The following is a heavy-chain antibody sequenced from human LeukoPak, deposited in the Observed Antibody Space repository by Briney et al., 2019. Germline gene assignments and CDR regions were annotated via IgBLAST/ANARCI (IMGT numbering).Heavy chain of an antibody. CDR1: GGSITTYY. Sequence: PSETLSLTCTVSGGSITTYYWSWIRQPPGKGLEWIGYIYYSGSTNYNPSLKSRVTISVDTSKNQFSLKLSSVTAADTAVYYCARSLWDMAARKGGFAGHFDYWGQGTLVTVSS. CDR3: ARSLWDMAARKGGFAGHFDY. V-gene: IGHV4-59*01. J-gene: IGHJ4*02. CDR2: IYYSGST. D-gene: IGHD6-6*01.